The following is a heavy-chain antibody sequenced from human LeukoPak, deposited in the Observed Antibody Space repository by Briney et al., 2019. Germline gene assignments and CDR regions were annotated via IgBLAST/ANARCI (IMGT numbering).Heavy chain of an antibody. D-gene: IGHD3-22*01. V-gene: IGHV4-59*11. CDR2: VSYTGRT. Sequence: SETLSLTCTVPGGSLSGHYWSWIRQPPGKRLEWIGYVSYTGRTKYNPSLQSRVTISIDTSKSQFSLKLTSVTSADTAVYSCARLLYNDISGDPDTFDVWGQGTTVIVSS. CDR1: GGSLSGHY. J-gene: IGHJ3*01. CDR3: ARLLYNDISGDPDTFDV.